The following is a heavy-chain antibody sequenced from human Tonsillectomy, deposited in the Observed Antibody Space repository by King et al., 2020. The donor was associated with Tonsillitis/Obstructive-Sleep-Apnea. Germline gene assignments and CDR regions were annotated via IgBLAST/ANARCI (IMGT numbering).Heavy chain of an antibody. D-gene: IGHD3-3*01. CDR1: GFTFSSYA. Sequence: DVQLVQSGGGLVQPGGSLRLSCSASGFTFSSYAMSWVRLVPGKGLEWVSAISGSGGSTYYADSVKGRFTISRDNSKNTLYLQMNSLRAEDTAVYYCAKGTYYDFWSGYFLWFDPWGQGTLV. V-gene: IGHV3-23*04. CDR3: AKGTYYDFWSGYFLWFDP. CDR2: ISGSGGST. J-gene: IGHJ5*02.